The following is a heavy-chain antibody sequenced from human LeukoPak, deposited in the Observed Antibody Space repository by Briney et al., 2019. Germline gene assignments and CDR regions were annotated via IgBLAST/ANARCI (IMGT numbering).Heavy chain of an antibody. Sequence: GGSLRLSCAASRFTFSTYSMNWVRQAPGKGLEWVSSISSRSTYIYYADSVKGRFTISRDNAKNSLYLQMNSLRAEDTAVYYCARGIAAARDWFDPWGQGTLVTVSS. CDR3: ARGIAAARDWFDP. D-gene: IGHD6-13*01. V-gene: IGHV3-21*04. CDR1: RFTFSTYS. CDR2: ISSRSTYI. J-gene: IGHJ5*02.